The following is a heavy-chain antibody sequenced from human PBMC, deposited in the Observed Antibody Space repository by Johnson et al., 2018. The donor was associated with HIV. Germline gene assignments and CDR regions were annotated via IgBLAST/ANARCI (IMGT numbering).Heavy chain of an antibody. CDR3: ARGDGGSTDAFDI. CDR1: GFTFDDYA. D-gene: IGHD1-26*01. J-gene: IGHJ3*02. Sequence: QLVESGGGVVQPGRSLRLSCAASGFTFDDYAMHWVRQAPGKGLEWVSGISWNSGSIGYADSVKGRFTISRDNAKNSLYLQMNSLRAEDTALYYCARGDGGSTDAFDIWGQGTMVTVSS. V-gene: IGHV3-9*01. CDR2: ISWNSGSI.